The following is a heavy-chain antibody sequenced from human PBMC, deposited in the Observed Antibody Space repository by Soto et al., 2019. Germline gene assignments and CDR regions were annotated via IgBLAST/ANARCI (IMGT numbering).Heavy chain of an antibody. CDR1: GYTFTSYG. J-gene: IGHJ4*02. V-gene: IGHV1-69*13. CDR3: ARDGGDYYDSSGYSRNRYYFDY. Sequence: SVKVSCKASGYTFTSYGISWVRHAPGQGLEWMGGISPIIGKANYAQKFQGRVTMTADESTSTAYMELSSLRSEDTAVYYCARDGGDYYDSSGYSRNRYYFDYWGQGTLVTVSS. D-gene: IGHD3-22*01. CDR2: ISPIIGKA.